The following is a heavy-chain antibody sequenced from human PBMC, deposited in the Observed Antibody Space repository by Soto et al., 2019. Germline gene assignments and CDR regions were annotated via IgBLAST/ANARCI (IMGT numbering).Heavy chain of an antibody. CDR1: GFTFSDHY. V-gene: IGHV3-72*01. J-gene: IGHJ4*02. Sequence: GGSLRLSCAASGFTFSDHYMDWVRRAPGKGLEWVGRTRNKANSYTTEYAASVKGRFTISRDESKNSLYLQMNSLQTEDTAVYYCARGSKSFDSWGQGTQVTAPQ. CDR2: TRNKANSYTT. CDR3: ARGSKSFDS.